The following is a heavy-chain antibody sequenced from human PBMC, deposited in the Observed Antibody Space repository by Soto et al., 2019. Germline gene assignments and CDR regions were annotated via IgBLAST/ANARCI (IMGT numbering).Heavy chain of an antibody. CDR1: GFTFSSYA. Sequence: EVQLLESGGGLVQPGGSLRLSCAASGFTFSSYAMSWVRQAPGKGLEWVSAFSGSGGSTYYADSVKGRFTISRDNSKNTLYLQINSLRAEDTAVYYCAKDAISGSYSVFHYFDYWGQGTLVTVSS. J-gene: IGHJ4*02. V-gene: IGHV3-23*01. CDR2: FSGSGGST. D-gene: IGHD1-26*01. CDR3: AKDAISGSYSVFHYFDY.